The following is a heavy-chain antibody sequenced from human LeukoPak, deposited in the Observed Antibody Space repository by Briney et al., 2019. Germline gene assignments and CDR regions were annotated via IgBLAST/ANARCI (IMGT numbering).Heavy chain of an antibody. J-gene: IGHJ3*02. CDR3: HYFNDAFDI. Sequence: PSETLSLTCTVSGGSISSYYWSWIRQPPGRGLEWMGYIYYSGSTNYNPSLKSRVTISVDTSKNQFSLKLSSVTAADTAVYYCHYFNDAFDIWGQGTMVTVSS. V-gene: IGHV4-59*01. D-gene: IGHD2/OR15-2a*01. CDR1: GGSISSYY. CDR2: IYYSGST.